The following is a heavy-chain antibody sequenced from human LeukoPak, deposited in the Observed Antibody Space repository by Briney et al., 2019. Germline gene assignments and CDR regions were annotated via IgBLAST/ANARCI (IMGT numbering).Heavy chain of an antibody. D-gene: IGHD2-2*01. CDR2: IKQDGSEK. CDR1: GFTFSDYW. Sequence: GGSLRLSWAVSGFTFSDYWMTWVRQAPGKGLEWVANIKQDGSEKNYVDSVKGRFTISRDNAKNSVYLQMHSLRGEDTAVYYCARDTSPYTGTIWSDAFDIWGQGTMVTVSS. J-gene: IGHJ3*02. CDR3: ARDTSPYTGTIWSDAFDI. V-gene: IGHV3-7*01.